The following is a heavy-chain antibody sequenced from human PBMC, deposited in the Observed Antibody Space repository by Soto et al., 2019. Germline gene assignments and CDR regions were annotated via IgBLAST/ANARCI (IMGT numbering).Heavy chain of an antibody. CDR3: ARAVTWGLDV. Sequence: EVQLVESGGGLVQPGGSLRLSCAASGFPFSLYSMSWVRKAPGKGLEWVSYISRSSTGIHYADSVKGRFTISRDDATNSMHLQMNSLRDGDTAVYYCARAVTWGLDVWGQGTTVSISS. V-gene: IGHV3-48*02. J-gene: IGHJ6*02. D-gene: IGHD3-10*01. CDR2: ISRSSTGI. CDR1: GFPFSLYS.